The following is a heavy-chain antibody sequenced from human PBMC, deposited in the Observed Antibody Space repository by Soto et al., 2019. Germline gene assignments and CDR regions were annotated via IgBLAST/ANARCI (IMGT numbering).Heavy chain of an antibody. CDR3: ARVYWYFDL. V-gene: IGHV3-66*01. Sequence: EVQLVESGGGLVQPGGSLRLSCAASEFTGGSKYMSWVRQAPGKGLEWVSVIYSGGNTYYADSVKGRFTISRDNSKNTVYLQMNSVRHEDTAVYFCARVYWYFDLWGRGTLVTVSS. CDR2: IYSGGNT. CDR1: EFTGGSKY. J-gene: IGHJ2*01.